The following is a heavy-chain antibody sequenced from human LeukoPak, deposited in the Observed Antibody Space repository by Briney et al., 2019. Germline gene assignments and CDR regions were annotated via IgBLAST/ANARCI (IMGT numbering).Heavy chain of an antibody. V-gene: IGHV1-8*01. Sequence: ASVKVSCKASGYTFTSYDINWVRQATGQGLEWMGWMNPNGGNTGYAQKFQGRVTMTRNTSISTAYMELSSLRSEDTAVYYCARVRRITMVRGGYYFDYWGQGTLVTVSS. CDR1: GYTFTSYD. CDR2: MNPNGGNT. J-gene: IGHJ4*02. D-gene: IGHD3-10*01. CDR3: ARVRRITMVRGGYYFDY.